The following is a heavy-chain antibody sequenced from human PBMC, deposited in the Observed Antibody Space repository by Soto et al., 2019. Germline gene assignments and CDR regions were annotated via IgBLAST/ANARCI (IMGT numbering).Heavy chain of an antibody. Sequence: SGPTLVNPTQTLTLTCTFSGFSLSTSGLGVGWIRQPPGKALEWLALIYWDDDKRYSPSLETRLTITKDTSKNQVVLTMTNMDPVDTATYYCAHSLIGYYYDSSGSNWFDPWGQGTLVTV. CDR2: IYWDDDK. CDR3: AHSLIGYYYDSSGSNWFDP. J-gene: IGHJ5*02. D-gene: IGHD3-22*01. CDR1: GFSLSTSGLG. V-gene: IGHV2-5*02.